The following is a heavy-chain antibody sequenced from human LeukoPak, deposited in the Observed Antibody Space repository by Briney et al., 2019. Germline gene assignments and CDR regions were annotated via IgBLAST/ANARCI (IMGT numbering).Heavy chain of an antibody. J-gene: IGHJ5*02. CDR3: AVYCSSTSCYNDNWFDP. CDR1: GYSISSGYY. Sequence: SETLSLTCTVSGYSISSGYYWGWIRQPPGKGLEWIGSIYHSGSTYYNPSLKSRVTISVDTSENQFSLKLSSVTAADTAVYYCAVYCSSTSCYNDNWFDPWGQGTLVTVSS. CDR2: IYHSGST. V-gene: IGHV4-38-2*02. D-gene: IGHD2-2*02.